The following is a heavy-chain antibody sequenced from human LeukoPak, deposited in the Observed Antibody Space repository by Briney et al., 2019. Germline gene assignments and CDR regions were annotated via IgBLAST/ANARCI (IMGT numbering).Heavy chain of an antibody. Sequence: SETLSLTCTVSGYSISSGYYWGWIRPPPGKGLEWIGSIYYSGSTYYNPSLKSRVTISVDTSKNQFSLKLSSVTAADTAVYYCARGIADSPDYGDYAPWYYYMDVWGKGTTVTVSS. CDR3: ARGIADSPDYGDYAPWYYYMDV. V-gene: IGHV4-38-2*02. CDR1: GYSISSGYY. J-gene: IGHJ6*03. CDR2: IYYSGST. D-gene: IGHD4-17*01.